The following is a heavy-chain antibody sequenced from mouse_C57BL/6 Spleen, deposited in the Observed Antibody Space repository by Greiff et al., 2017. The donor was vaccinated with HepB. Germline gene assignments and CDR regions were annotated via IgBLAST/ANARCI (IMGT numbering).Heavy chain of an antibody. CDR2: IWRGGST. V-gene: IGHV2-5*01. CDR1: GFSLTSYG. D-gene: IGHD1-1*01. Sequence: QVQLKESGPGLVQPSQRLSITCTVSGFSLTSYGVHWVRQSPGKGLEWLGVIWRGGSTDYNAAFMSRLSITKDNSKSQVFFKMNSLQADDTAIYYCAKDYGSSYRYFDVWGTGTTVTVSS. CDR3: AKDYGSSYRYFDV. J-gene: IGHJ1*03.